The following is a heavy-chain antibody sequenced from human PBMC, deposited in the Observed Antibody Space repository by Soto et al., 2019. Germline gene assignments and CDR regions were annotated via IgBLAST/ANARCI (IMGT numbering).Heavy chain of an antibody. CDR3: ARERDGTTTGYDPFDI. CDR2: IYYSGST. J-gene: IGHJ3*02. CDR1: GGSISSGGYY. Sequence: LSLTCTVSGGSISSGGYYWSWIRQHPGKGLEWIGYIYYSGSTYYNPSLKSRVTISVDTSKNQFSLKLSSVTAADTAVYYCARERDGTTTGYDPFDIWGQGTMATV. V-gene: IGHV4-31*03. D-gene: IGHD1-1*01.